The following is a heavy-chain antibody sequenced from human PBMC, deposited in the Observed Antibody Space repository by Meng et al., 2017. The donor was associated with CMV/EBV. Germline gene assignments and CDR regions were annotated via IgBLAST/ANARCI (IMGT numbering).Heavy chain of an antibody. V-gene: IGHV1-69*10. J-gene: IGHJ6*02. D-gene: IGHD2-2*01. CDR2: IMPILGIA. Sequence: SVKVSCKASGGTFSSYAISWVRQAPGQGLEWMGGIMPILGIANYAQKFQGRVTITADKSTSTAYMELSSLRSEDTAVYYCARIYCSSTSCYRDYYYGMDVWGQGTTVTVSS. CDR1: GGTFSSYA. CDR3: ARIYCSSTSCYRDYYYGMDV.